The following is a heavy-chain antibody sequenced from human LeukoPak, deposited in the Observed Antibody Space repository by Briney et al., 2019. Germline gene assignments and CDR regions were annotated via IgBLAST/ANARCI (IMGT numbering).Heavy chain of an antibody. CDR2: IHYSGST. Sequence: PSETLSLTCTVSGGSISGYYWTRIRQPPGKGLEWIGYIHYSGSTKYNPSLKSRITISVDTSKNQVSLRLNSVTAADTAMYYCARLHPSQSGFSDYWGQGTLVTVSS. CDR1: GGSISGYY. J-gene: IGHJ4*02. CDR3: ARLHPSQSGFSDY. D-gene: IGHD3-3*01. V-gene: IGHV4-59*08.